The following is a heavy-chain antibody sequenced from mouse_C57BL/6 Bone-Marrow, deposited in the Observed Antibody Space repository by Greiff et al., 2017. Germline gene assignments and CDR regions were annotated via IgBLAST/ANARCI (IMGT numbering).Heavy chain of an antibody. CDR1: GYTFTSYG. CDR3: ARDAEGGYAMDY. V-gene: IGHV1-81*01. Sequence: VQLQESGAELARPGASVKLSCKASGYTFTSYGISWVKQRTGQGLEWIGEIYPRSGNTYYNEKFKGKATLTADKSSSTAYMELRSLTSEDSAVYFCARDAEGGYAMDYWGQGTSVTVSS. CDR2: IYPRSGNT. J-gene: IGHJ4*01.